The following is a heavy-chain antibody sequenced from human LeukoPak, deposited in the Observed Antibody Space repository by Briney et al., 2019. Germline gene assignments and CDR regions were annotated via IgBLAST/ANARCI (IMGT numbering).Heavy chain of an antibody. V-gene: IGHV3-48*03. Sequence: GGSLRLSCAASGFTFSSYEMNWVRQAPGKGLEWVSYISSSGSTIYYAGSVKGRFTISRDNAKNSLYLQMNSLRAEDTAVYYCAELGITMIGGVWGKGATVTISS. CDR1: GFTFSSYE. CDR2: ISSSGSTI. J-gene: IGHJ6*04. D-gene: IGHD3-10*02. CDR3: AELGITMIGGV.